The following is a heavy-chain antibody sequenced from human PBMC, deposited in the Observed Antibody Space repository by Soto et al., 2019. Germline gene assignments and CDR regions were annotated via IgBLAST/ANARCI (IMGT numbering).Heavy chain of an antibody. CDR2: IYYSGST. J-gene: IGHJ5*02. Sequence: SETLSLTCTVSGGSISSYYWSWIRQPPGKGLEWIGYIYYSGSTNYNPSLKSRVTISVDTSKNQFSLKLSSVTAADTAVYYCARVATPGYCSGGSCYSNWFDPWSQGTLVTVSS. D-gene: IGHD2-15*01. CDR1: GGSISSYY. CDR3: ARVATPGYCSGGSCYSNWFDP. V-gene: IGHV4-59*01.